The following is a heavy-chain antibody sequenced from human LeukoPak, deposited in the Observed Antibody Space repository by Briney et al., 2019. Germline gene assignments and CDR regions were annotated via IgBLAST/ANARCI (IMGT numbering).Heavy chain of an antibody. CDR3: AADNVQQLN. CDR2: IVVGSGNT. D-gene: IGHD6-13*01. CDR1: GFTFTNSA. Sequence: GTSVKVSXKASGFTFTNSAMQWVRQARGQRLEWIGWIVVGSGNTNYAQKFQERVTITRDMSTSTAYMELSSLRFEDTAVYYCAADNVQQLNWGPGTLVTVSS. J-gene: IGHJ4*02. V-gene: IGHV1-58*02.